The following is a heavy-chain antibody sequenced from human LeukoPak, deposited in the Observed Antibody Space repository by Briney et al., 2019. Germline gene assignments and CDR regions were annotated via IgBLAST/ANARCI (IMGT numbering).Heavy chain of an antibody. Sequence: PGGSLRLSCAASAFTFSSYAMGWVRQAPGKGLEWVSVISGSGVTAYYADSVKGRFTISRDNSKNTLYLQMNSLRAEDTAFYYCAREPPHCGVDCYSLLDCWGQGTLVTVSS. CDR3: AREPPHCGVDCYSLLDC. D-gene: IGHD2-21*02. V-gene: IGHV3-23*01. CDR1: AFTFSSYA. CDR2: ISGSGVTA. J-gene: IGHJ4*02.